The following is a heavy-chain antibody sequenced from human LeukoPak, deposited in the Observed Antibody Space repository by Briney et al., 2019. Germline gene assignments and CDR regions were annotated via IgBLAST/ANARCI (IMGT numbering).Heavy chain of an antibody. CDR2: IIPILGIA. J-gene: IGHJ4*02. Sequence: GSSVKVSCKASGGTFSSYTISWVRQAPGQGLEWMGRIIPILGIANYAQKFQGRVTITADKSTSTAYMELSSLRSEDTAVYYCARDLGIVVVPAVHFDYWGQGTLVTVSP. D-gene: IGHD2-2*01. V-gene: IGHV1-69*04. CDR3: ARDLGIVVVPAVHFDY. CDR1: GGTFSSYT.